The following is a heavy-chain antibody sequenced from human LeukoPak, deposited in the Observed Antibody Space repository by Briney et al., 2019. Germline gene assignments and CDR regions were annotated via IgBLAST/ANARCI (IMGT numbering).Heavy chain of an antibody. CDR2: IYPGDSDT. Sequence: PGESLKISCKGSGYSFTSYWIGWVRQMPGKGLEWMGIIYPGDSDTRYSPSFQGQVTISADKSISTAYLQWSSLKASDTAMYYCARGGYCSSTSCPGGYFDPWGQGTLVTVSS. V-gene: IGHV5-51*01. CDR3: ARGGYCSSTSCPGGYFDP. J-gene: IGHJ5*02. D-gene: IGHD2-2*01. CDR1: GYSFTSYW.